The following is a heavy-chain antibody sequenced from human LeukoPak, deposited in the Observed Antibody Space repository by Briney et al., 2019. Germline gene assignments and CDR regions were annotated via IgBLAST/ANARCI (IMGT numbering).Heavy chain of an antibody. D-gene: IGHD6-19*01. CDR2: ISGSGGST. V-gene: IGHV3-23*01. CDR1: GFTFSSYA. J-gene: IGHJ4*02. Sequence: GGSLRLSCAASGFTFSSYAMSWVRQAPGKGLEWVSAISGSGGSTYYADSVKGRFTISRDNSKNTLYLQMNSLRAEDTAVYYCANPPARIAVAGTDYWGQGTLVTVSS. CDR3: ANPPARIAVAGTDY.